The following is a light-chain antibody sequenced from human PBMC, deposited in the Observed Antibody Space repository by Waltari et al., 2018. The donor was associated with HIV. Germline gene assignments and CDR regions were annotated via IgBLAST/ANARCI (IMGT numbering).Light chain of an antibody. CDR2: ETS. J-gene: IGKJ2*03. CDR1: QRMNTF. V-gene: IGKV1-5*03. CDR3: QQYSRFPYS. Sequence: DIQMTQSPSTLSAPVGDRVTITCRASQRMNTFLAWYQQKPGRAPKLLIYETSSLQSGVPSRFGGSGSGAHFTLTISSQQPDDFATYYCQQYSRFPYSFGQGTKLEIK.